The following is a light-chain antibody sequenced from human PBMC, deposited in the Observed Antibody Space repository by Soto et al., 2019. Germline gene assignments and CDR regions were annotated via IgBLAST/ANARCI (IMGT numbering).Light chain of an antibody. CDR1: QCTGNT. CDR3: QEYSNWRRT. V-gene: IGKV3-15*01. Sequence: EIVMTQSPATLSVSPGEKATLSCRSGQCTGNTLAWYRKEPGHAPTLLTYGASTTATGIPARFTGSGSGTELTITARSLQSEGLGVYYCQEYSNWRRTCGQGTKADI. CDR2: GAS. J-gene: IGKJ1*01.